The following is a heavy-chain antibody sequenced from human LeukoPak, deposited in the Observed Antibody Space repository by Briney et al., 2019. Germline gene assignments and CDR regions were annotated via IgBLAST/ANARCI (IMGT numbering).Heavy chain of an antibody. CDR1: GFTFSSYA. CDR2: ISGSGGST. J-gene: IGHJ5*02. Sequence: TGGSLRLSCAASGFTFSSYAMSWVRQAPGKGLEWVSAISGSGGSTYYADSVKGRFTISRDNSKNTLYLQMNSLRAEDTALYYCAKDPASGGWSDPGGQGTLVAVSS. V-gene: IGHV3-23*01. D-gene: IGHD2-15*01. CDR3: AKDPASGGWSDP.